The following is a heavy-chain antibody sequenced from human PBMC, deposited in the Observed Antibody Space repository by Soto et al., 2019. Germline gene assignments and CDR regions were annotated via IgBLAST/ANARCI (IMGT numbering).Heavy chain of an antibody. CDR1: GFTFSSYS. CDR2: ISSSSSYI. Sequence: EVQLVESGRGLVKPGGSLRLSCAASGFTFSSYSMNWVRQAPGKGLEWVSSISSSSSYIYYADSVKGRFTISRDNAKNSQYLQMNSLRAEDTAVYYCARRITVTSYYYYGMDVWGQGTTVTVSS. V-gene: IGHV3-21*01. J-gene: IGHJ6*02. CDR3: ARRITVTSYYYYGMDV. D-gene: IGHD4-17*01.